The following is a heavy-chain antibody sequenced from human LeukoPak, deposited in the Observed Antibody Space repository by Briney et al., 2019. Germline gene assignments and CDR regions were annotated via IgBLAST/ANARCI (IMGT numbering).Heavy chain of an antibody. CDR2: INHSGST. Sequence: PSETLSLTCAVYGGSFSGYYWSWIRQPPGKGLEWIGEINHSGSTNYNPSLKSRVTISVDTSKNQFSLKLSSVTAADTAVYYCARHGLRYPFDYWGQGTLVTVSS. J-gene: IGHJ4*02. CDR3: ARHGLRYPFDY. CDR1: GGSFSGYY. V-gene: IGHV4-34*01. D-gene: IGHD3-9*01.